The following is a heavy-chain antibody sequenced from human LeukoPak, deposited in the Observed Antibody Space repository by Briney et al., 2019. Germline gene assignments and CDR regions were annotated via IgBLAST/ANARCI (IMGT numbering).Heavy chain of an antibody. CDR3: ARGGITMVRGVPPGFDP. Sequence: SETLSLTCTVSGGSISSGSYYWSWIRQPAGKGLEWIGRIYTSGSTNYNPSLKSRVTLSVDTSKNQFSLKLSSVTAADTAVYYCARGGITMVRGVPPGFDPWGQGTLVTVSS. CDR2: IYTSGST. J-gene: IGHJ5*02. CDR1: GGSISSGSYY. V-gene: IGHV4-61*02. D-gene: IGHD3-10*01.